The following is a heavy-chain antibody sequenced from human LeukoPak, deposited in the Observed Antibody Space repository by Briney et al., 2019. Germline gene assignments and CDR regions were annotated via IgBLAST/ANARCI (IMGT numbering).Heavy chain of an antibody. Sequence: GGSLRLSCAASGFTFSSYAMSWVRQAPGKGLEWVSTISGSGGSTYSADSVKGRFTNSRDNSKNTLYLQMNSLRAEDTAVYYCAKGDSASYDYYFDYWGQGTLVTVSS. V-gene: IGHV3-23*01. CDR1: GFTFSSYA. CDR2: ISGSGGST. CDR3: AKGDSASYDYYFDY. J-gene: IGHJ4*02. D-gene: IGHD1-26*01.